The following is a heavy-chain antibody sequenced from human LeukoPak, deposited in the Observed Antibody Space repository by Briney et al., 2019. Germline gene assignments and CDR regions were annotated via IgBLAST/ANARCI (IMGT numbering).Heavy chain of an antibody. CDR3: ARHRYSSDWSDYDY. CDR1: GGSISSYY. V-gene: IGHV4-59*08. J-gene: IGHJ4*02. D-gene: IGHD6-19*01. CDR2: IYYSGSA. Sequence: SETLSLTCSVSGGSISSYYWTWIRQPPEKGLEWIGYIYYSGSARHNPSFESRVTISVDTSKNQFSLNLSSVTAADTAVYYCARHRYSSDWSDYDYWGQGILVTVSS.